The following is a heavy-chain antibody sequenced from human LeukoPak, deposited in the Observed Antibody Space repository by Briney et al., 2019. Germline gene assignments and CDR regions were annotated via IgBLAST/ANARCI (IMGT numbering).Heavy chain of an antibody. V-gene: IGHV1-46*01. CDR2: INPSGGRT. CDR3: ARDSGSGGSWVAFDI. J-gene: IGHJ3*02. CDR1: GYTFTSYY. D-gene: IGHD2-15*01. Sequence: ASVRVSCKASGYTFTSYYMHWVRQAPGQGLEWMGIINPSGGRTSYAQKFQGRVTMTRDTSTSTVYMELSSLRSEDTAVYYCARDSGSGGSWVAFDIWGQGTMVTVSS.